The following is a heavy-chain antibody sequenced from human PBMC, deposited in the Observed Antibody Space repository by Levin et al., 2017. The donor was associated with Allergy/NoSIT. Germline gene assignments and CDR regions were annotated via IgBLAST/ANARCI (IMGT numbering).Heavy chain of an antibody. V-gene: IGHV5-51*01. CDR3: ARPTRTHLNDPFYM. CDR1: GYNFTTFW. J-gene: IGHJ3*02. Sequence: KDGESLKISCKASGYNFTTFWIGWVRHMPGKGLEWMAIIYPGDSDTRYSPSFRGRVTISVDKSIDTTYLQWTNLNVSDSAMYFCARPTRTHLNDPFYMWGQGTVVTVSA. CDR2: IYPGDSDT.